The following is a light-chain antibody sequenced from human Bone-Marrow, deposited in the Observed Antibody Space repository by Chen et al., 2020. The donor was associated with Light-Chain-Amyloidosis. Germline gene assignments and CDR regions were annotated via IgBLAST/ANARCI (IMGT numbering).Light chain of an antibody. V-gene: IGLV2-8*01. CDR1: SSDVGGYNY. CDR3: SSSAGSNVV. Sequence: QSALTQPPSASGSPGQSVTISCTGTSSDVGGYNYVSWYQQHPGKAPKLMIYEVSKRPSGVPARFAGSKAGNTASLSVSGLQAEDEADYYCSSSAGSNVVFGGGTKLTVL. CDR2: EVS. J-gene: IGLJ2*01.